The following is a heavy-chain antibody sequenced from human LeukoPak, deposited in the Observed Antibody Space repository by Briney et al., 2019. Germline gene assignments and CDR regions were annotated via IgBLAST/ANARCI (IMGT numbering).Heavy chain of an antibody. D-gene: IGHD5-12*01. Sequence: GGSLRLSCAASGFTFSSYWMHWVRHAPGKGLVWVSRINSDGSSTIYADSVKGRFTISRDNAKNTLYLQMNSLRAEDTAVYYCARGQSYSGYDNYFDYWGQGTLVTVSS. J-gene: IGHJ4*02. CDR3: ARGQSYSGYDNYFDY. V-gene: IGHV3-74*01. CDR2: INSDGSST. CDR1: GFTFSSYW.